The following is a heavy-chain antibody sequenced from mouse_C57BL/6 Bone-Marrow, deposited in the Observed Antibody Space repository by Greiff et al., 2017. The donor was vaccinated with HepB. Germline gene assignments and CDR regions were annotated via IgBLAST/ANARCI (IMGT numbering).Heavy chain of an antibody. V-gene: IGHV1-50*01. CDR2: IDPSDSYT. CDR1: GYTFTSYW. CDR3: ARSTTVVDYYAMDY. D-gene: IGHD1-1*01. Sequence: QVQLQQPGAELVKPGASVKLSCKASGYTFTSYWMQWVKQRPGQGLEWIREIDPSDSYTNYNQKFKGKATLTVDTSSSTAYMQLSSLTSEDSAVYYCARSTTVVDYYAMDYWGQGTSVTVSS. J-gene: IGHJ4*01.